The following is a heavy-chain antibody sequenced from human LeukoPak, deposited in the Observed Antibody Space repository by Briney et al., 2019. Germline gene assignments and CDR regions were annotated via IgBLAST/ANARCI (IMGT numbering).Heavy chain of an antibody. V-gene: IGHV3-21*01. J-gene: IGHJ5*01. CDR2: IKPTRTSI. D-gene: IGHD3-10*01. CDR3: VRLRRNSDRSYYYYYYDS. Sequence: GVSLRLSCVASGLTFSDYSVNWVRRAPGKALEWFSSIKPTRTSIYYADAVRGRFTTSRDNAKRSLYLKMDSLRAEDTAVYYCVRLRRNSDRSYYYYYYDSWGQGILVTVSS. CDR1: GLTFSDYS.